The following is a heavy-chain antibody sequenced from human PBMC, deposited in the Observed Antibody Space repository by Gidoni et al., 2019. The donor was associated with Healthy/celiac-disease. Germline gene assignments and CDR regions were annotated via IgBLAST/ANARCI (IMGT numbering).Heavy chain of an antibody. CDR3: AKDLRNYDSSGYDY. Sequence: EVQLLESGGGLVQPGGSLRLSCAASGFTFSSYAMRWVRQAPGKGLEWVSAISGSGGSTYYADYVKGRFTISRDNSKNTLYLQMNSVRAEDTAVYYCAKDLRNYDSSGYDYWGQGTLVTVSS. CDR1: GFTFSSYA. CDR2: ISGSGGST. J-gene: IGHJ4*02. V-gene: IGHV3-23*01. D-gene: IGHD3-22*01.